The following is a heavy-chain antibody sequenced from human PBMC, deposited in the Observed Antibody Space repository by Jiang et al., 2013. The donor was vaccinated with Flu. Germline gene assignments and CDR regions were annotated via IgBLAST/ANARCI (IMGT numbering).Heavy chain of an antibody. D-gene: IGHD3-22*01. V-gene: IGHV3-23*01. CDR3: ARIYYYDSSGFQSRFYFDY. J-gene: IGHJ4*02. CDR2: LSGSGGST. Sequence: LVQPGGSLRLSCAASGFTFSSYAMSWVRQAPGKGLEWVSALSGSGGSTYYADSVRGRFTISRDNSKNTLYLQMNSLRAEDTAVYFCARIYYYDSSGFQSRFYFDYWGQGTLVTVSS. CDR1: GFTFSSYA.